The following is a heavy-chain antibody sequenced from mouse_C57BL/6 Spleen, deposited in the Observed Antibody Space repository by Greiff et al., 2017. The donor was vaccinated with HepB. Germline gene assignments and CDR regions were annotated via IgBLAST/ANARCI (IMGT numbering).Heavy chain of an antibody. V-gene: IGHV1-18*01. CDR3: ARPNYYGSRGLYSMDY. J-gene: IGHJ4*01. Sequence: EVQLQQSGPELVKPGASVKIPCKASGYTFTDYNMDWVKQSHGKSLEWIGDINPNNGGTIYNQKFKGKATLTVDKSSSTAYMELRSLTSEDTAVYYCARPNYYGSRGLYSMDYWGQGTSVTVSS. CDR2: INPNNGGT. D-gene: IGHD1-1*01. CDR1: GYTFTDYN.